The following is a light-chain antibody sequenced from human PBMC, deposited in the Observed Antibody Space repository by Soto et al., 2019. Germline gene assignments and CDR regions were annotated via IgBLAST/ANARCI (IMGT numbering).Light chain of an antibody. Sequence: QSVLTQPPSVSGAPGQRVTITCPGSGSNIGAGYDVHWYQHVPGMPPRLLIFGTTNRPSVVPDRFSGSKSGTSASLAITGVQAEDEADYYCQSYDTRLTAWVFGGGTQLTVL. CDR1: GSNIGAGYD. J-gene: IGLJ7*01. CDR3: QSYDTRLTAWV. CDR2: GTT. V-gene: IGLV1-40*01.